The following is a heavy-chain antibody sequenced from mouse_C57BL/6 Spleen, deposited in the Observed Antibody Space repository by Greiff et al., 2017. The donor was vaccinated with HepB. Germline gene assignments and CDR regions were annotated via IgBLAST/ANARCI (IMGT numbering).Heavy chain of an antibody. D-gene: IGHD2-2*01. V-gene: IGHV1-64*01. CDR2: IHPNSGST. J-gene: IGHJ2*01. CDR3: ARGGYDEDY. CDR1: GYTFTSYW. Sequence: QVHVKQPGAELVKPGASVKLSCKASGYTFTSYWMHWVKQRPGQGLEWIGMIHPNSGSTNYNEKFKSKATLTVDKSSSTAYMQLSSLTSEDSAVYYCARGGYDEDYWGQGTTLTVSS.